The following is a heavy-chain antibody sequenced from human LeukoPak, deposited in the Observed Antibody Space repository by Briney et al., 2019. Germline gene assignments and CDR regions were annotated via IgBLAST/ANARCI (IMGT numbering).Heavy chain of an antibody. CDR2: ISYDGSNK. V-gene: IGHV3-30*18. CDR1: GFTFSSYW. J-gene: IGHJ6*02. Sequence: GGSLRLSCAASGFTFSSYWMHWVRQAPGKGLEWVAIISYDGSNKYYADSVKGRFTISRDNSRNTLYLQMNSLRGEDTAVYYCAKSGKRDYYYGMDVWGQGTTATVSS. CDR3: AKSGKRDYYYGMDV.